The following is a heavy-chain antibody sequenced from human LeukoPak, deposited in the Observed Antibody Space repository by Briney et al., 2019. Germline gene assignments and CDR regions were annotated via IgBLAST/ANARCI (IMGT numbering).Heavy chain of an antibody. CDR3: ATKAHIGTYGLGYYMDV. V-gene: IGHV3-66*01. Sequence: GGSLRLSCAASGFTFSSYSMNWVRQAPGKGLEWVSEIYSDGSTYYAASVKGRFSISRDSSKNTVYLQMNSLRAEDTAVYYCATKAHIGTYGLGYYMDVWGKGTTVTVSS. D-gene: IGHD1-26*01. J-gene: IGHJ6*03. CDR2: IYSDGST. CDR1: GFTFSSYS.